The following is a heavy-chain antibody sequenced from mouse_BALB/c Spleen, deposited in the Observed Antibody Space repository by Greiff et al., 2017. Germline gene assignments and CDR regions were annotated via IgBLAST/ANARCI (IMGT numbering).Heavy chain of an antibody. V-gene: IGHV5-4*02. CDR1: GFTFSDYY. D-gene: IGHD1-1*02. Sequence: DVKLVESGGGLVKPGGSLKLSCAASGFTFSDYYMYWVRQTPEKRLEWVATISDGGSYTYYPDSVKGRFTISRDNAKNNLYLQMSSLKSEDTAMYYCARGGGSGSYLAWFAYWGQGTLVTVSA. CDR3: ARGGGSGSYLAWFAY. J-gene: IGHJ3*01. CDR2: ISDGGSYT.